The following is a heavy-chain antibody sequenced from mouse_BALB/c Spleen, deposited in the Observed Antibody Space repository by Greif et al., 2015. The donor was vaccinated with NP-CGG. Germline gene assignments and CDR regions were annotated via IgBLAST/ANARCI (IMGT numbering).Heavy chain of an antibody. CDR1: GFNIKDTY. CDR3: ANAYYKSLGFAY. CDR2: IDPANVNL. V-gene: IGHV14-3*02. Sequence: DVQLQESGAVLVKSGASVKLSCRASGFNIKDTYMHWVNQRPEQGLEWIGRIDPANVNLKYDPKFQGKATITTDTSSNTAYLQLSGLTSEDTAVYYGANAYYKSLGFAYWGQGTLVTVSA. J-gene: IGHJ3*01. D-gene: IGHD2-12*01.